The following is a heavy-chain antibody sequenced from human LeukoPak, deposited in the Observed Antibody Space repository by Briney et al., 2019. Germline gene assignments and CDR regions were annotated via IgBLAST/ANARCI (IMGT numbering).Heavy chain of an antibody. D-gene: IGHD2-8*01. V-gene: IGHV3-23*01. Sequence: GESLRLSCAASGFTFSGHAMSWVRQAPGKGLNWLSTITGGAENTYYADSVKGRFTISRDNAKNSLYLQMNSLKTEDTGIYYCTTDFQSVYCPNGVCYFPYWGQGTLVTVSS. CDR1: GFTFSGHA. CDR3: TTDFQSVYCPNGVCYFPY. CDR2: ITGGAENT. J-gene: IGHJ4*02.